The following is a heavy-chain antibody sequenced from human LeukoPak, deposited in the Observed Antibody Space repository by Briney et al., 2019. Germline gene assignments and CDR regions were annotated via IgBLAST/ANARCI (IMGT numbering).Heavy chain of an antibody. J-gene: IGHJ4*02. CDR2: ISYDGSNK. V-gene: IGHV3-30*18. D-gene: IGHD3-10*01. Sequence: GGSLRLSCAASGFTFSSYGMHWVRQAPGKGLEWVAVISYDGSNKYYADSVKGRFTISRDNSKNTLYLQMNSLRAEDTAVYYCAKDFGWVPDYWGQGTLVTVSS. CDR1: GFTFSSYG. CDR3: AKDFGWVPDY.